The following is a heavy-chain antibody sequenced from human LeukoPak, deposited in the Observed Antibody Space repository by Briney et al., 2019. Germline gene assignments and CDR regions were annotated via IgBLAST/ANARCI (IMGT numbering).Heavy chain of an antibody. CDR2: IYTSGST. CDR1: GGSISSYY. D-gene: IGHD6-19*01. J-gene: IGHJ4*02. CDR3: ARDSALDSSGWYYFDY. V-gene: IGHV4-4*07. Sequence: SETLSLTCTVSGGSISSYYWSWIRQPAGKGLEWIGRIYTSGSTNYNPSLKGRVTMSVDTSKNQFSLKLSSVTAADTAVYYCARDSALDSSGWYYFDYWGQGTLVTVSS.